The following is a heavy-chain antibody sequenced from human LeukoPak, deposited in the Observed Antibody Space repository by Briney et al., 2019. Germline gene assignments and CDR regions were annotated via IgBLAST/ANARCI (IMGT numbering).Heavy chain of an antibody. Sequence: SETLSLTCTVSGGSISSYYWSWIRQPPGKGLEWIGYIYYSGSTNYNPSLKSRVTISVDTSKNQFSLKLSSVTAADTAVYYCARGDCSGDSCYLEGSNWFDPWGQGTLVTVSS. CDR3: ARGDCSGDSCYLEGSNWFDP. D-gene: IGHD2-15*01. V-gene: IGHV4-59*01. CDR1: GGSISSYY. CDR2: IYYSGST. J-gene: IGHJ5*02.